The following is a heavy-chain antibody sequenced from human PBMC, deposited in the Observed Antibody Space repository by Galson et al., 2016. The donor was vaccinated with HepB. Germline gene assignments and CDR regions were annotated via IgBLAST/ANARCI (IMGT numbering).Heavy chain of an antibody. CDR3: AKSVNKGSFDY. Sequence: SLRLSCAASGFTVSSNYMSWVRQAPGKGLEWVSAISGSGGSTYYADSVKGRFTISRDNSKNTLYLQMNSLRAEDTAVYYCAKSVNKGSFDYWGQGTLVTVSS. CDR2: ISGSGGST. CDR1: GFTVSSNY. D-gene: IGHD4-11*01. J-gene: IGHJ4*02. V-gene: IGHV3-23*01.